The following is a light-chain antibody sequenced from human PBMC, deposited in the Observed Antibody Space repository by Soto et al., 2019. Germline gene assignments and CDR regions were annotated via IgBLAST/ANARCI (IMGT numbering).Light chain of an antibody. J-gene: IGKJ4*01. CDR3: QESDAFPYT. Sequence: DIQMTQSPSSLSASVGDRVTITCRAGQSITTYLNWYQQKPGKAPNLLIYAASRLQSGVPSRFSGSGSGTDFTLTISSLQPEDFATYYCQESDAFPYTVGVGTKVDIK. V-gene: IGKV1-39*01. CDR1: QSITTY. CDR2: AAS.